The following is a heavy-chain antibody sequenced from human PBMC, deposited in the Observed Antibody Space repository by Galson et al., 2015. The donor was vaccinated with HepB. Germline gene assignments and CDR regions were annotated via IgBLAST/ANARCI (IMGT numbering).Heavy chain of an antibody. J-gene: IGHJ4*02. V-gene: IGHV1-69*04. CDR1: GGTFSSYA. Sequence: SVKVSCKASGGTFSSYAISWVRQAPGQGLERMGRIIPILGIANYAQKFQGRVTITADKSTSTAYMELSSLRSEDTAVYYCARAVPSSGWNLYYFDYWGQGTLVTVSS. CDR3: ARAVPSSGWNLYYFDY. D-gene: IGHD6-19*01. CDR2: IIPILGIA.